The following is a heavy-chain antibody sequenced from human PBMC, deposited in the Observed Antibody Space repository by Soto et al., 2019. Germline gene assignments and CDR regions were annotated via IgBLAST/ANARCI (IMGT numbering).Heavy chain of an antibody. D-gene: IGHD2-8*01. CDR3: ARVSNVYGGNGAFDY. Sequence: SETLSLTCSVSGGSLSGFPWIWIRQPPGKGLEWVGYIYHTGRSNYNPSLKSRLTISLDMSRNQFSLQLTSVTAADTALYYCARVSNVYGGNGAFDYWGLGTLVTVSS. CDR1: GGSLSGFP. CDR2: IYHTGRS. J-gene: IGHJ4*02. V-gene: IGHV4-59*01.